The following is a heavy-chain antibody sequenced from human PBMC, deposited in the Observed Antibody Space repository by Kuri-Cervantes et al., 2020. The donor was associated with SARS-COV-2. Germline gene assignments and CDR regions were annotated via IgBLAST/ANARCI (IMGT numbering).Heavy chain of an antibody. CDR1: GGSISGSSYY. D-gene: IGHD3-22*01. Sequence: SETLSLTCSVSGGSISGSSYYWAWIRQPPGKGLEWIGNIFYSGSAYYNPSLNSRVTISVDTSKNQFSLKLSSVTAADTAVYYCARHSFLGPRGYYDSSGYLGSAFDIWGQGTMVTVSS. J-gene: IGHJ3*02. CDR2: IFYSGSA. CDR3: ARHSFLGPRGYYDSSGYLGSAFDI. V-gene: IGHV4-39*01.